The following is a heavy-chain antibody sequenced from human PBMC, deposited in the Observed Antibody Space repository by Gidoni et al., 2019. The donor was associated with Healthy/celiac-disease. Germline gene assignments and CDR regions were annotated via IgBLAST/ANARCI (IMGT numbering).Heavy chain of an antibody. CDR3: ARDFIGSGYYPDFGY. CDR1: GYTFTSYY. Sequence: QVQLVQSGAEVKKPGASVKVSCKASGYTFTSYYMHWVRQAPGQGLEWMGLINPSGGSTSYAQKFQGSVTMTRDTSTSTVYMELSSLRSEDTAVYYCARDFIGSGYYPDFGYWGQGTLVTVSS. D-gene: IGHD3-3*01. CDR2: INPSGGST. J-gene: IGHJ4*02. V-gene: IGHV1-46*01.